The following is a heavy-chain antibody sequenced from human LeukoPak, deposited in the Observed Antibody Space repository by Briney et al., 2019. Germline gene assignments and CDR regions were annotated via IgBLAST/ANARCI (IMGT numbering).Heavy chain of an antibody. CDR1: GYTFTSYY. CDR2: INPSGGST. J-gene: IGHJ4*02. CDR3: ASLGTKTGTTKVPFDY. Sequence: ASVKVSCKASGYTFTSYYMHWVRQAPGQGLEWMGIINPSGGSTSYAQKFQGRVTVTRDTSTSTVYMELSGLRSEDTAVYYCASLGTKTGTTKVPFDYWGQGTLVTVSS. V-gene: IGHV1-46*01. D-gene: IGHD1-7*01.